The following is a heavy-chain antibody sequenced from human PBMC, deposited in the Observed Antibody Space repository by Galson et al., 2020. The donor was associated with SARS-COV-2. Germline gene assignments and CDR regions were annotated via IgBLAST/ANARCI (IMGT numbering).Heavy chain of an antibody. D-gene: IGHD3-3*01. CDR1: GGTFSSYA. V-gene: IGHV1-69*13. Sequence: SVKVSCKASGGTFSSYAISWVRQAPGQGLEWMGGIIPIFGTANYAQKFQGRVTITADESTSTAYMELSSLRSEDTAVYYCARARVEGDDFWSGYYSWGQGTLVTVSS. CDR2: IIPIFGTA. J-gene: IGHJ5*02. CDR3: ARARVEGDDFWSGYYS.